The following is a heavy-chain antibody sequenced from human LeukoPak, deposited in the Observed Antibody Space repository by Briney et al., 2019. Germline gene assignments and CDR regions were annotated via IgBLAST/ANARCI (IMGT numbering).Heavy chain of an antibody. CDR3: ARVRHYYDSSGSRNWFDP. Sequence: PSQTLSLTCTVSGGSISSGSYYWSWIRQPAGKGLEWIGRIYTSGSTNYNPSLKSRVTISVDTSKNQFSLKLSSVTAADTAVYYCARVRHYYDSSGSRNWFDPWGQGTLVTVSS. V-gene: IGHV4-61*02. J-gene: IGHJ5*02. D-gene: IGHD3-22*01. CDR2: IYTSGST. CDR1: GGSISSGSYY.